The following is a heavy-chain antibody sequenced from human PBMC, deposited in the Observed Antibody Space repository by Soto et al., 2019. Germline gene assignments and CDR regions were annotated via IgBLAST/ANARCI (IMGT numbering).Heavy chain of an antibody. J-gene: IGHJ5*02. CDR2: IYYSGST. D-gene: IGHD3-10*01. V-gene: IGHV4-61*01. Sequence: SETLSLTCTVSGGSVSSGSYYWSWIRQPPGKGLEWIGYIYYSGSTNYNPSLKSRVTISVDTSKNQFSLKLSSVTAADTAVYYCARDRLAVRGRWFDPWGQGTLVTVSS. CDR3: ARDRLAVRGRWFDP. CDR1: GGSVSSGSYY.